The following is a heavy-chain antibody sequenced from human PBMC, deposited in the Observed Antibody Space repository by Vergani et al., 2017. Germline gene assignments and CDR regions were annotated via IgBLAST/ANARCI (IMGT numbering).Heavy chain of an antibody. Sequence: QVQLVESGGGVVQPGTSLRLSCVVSGFALNRHAMYWVRQAPGKGLEWVVGISFDETNEYYPDLVKGRLTISRDIAKNTLYLQVRSLRLEDTGVYHCVRDRGLCAGGRCYTEAWDYWGQGTPVTVSS. J-gene: IGHJ4*02. D-gene: IGHD2-2*02. CDR2: ISFDETNE. V-gene: IGHV3-30-3*01. CDR3: VRDRGLCAGGRCYTEAWDY. CDR1: GFALNRHA.